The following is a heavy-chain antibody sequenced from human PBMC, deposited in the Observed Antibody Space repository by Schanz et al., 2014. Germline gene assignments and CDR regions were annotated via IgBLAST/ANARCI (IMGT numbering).Heavy chain of an antibody. CDR2: IWYDGSNK. Sequence: VQLLESGGGLVQPGGSLRLSCAASGFTFSSYAMSWVRQAPGKGLEWVALIWYDGSNKYYADSVKGRLTISRDDAKKSMYLQMNNLRAEDTAVYYCLAPDYGMDVWGQGTTVTVSS. V-gene: IGHV3-33*03. CDR3: LAPDYGMDV. CDR1: GFTFSSYA. J-gene: IGHJ6*02.